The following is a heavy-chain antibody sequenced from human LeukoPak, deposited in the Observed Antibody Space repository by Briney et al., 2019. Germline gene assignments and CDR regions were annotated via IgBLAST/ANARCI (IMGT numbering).Heavy chain of an antibody. CDR2: INHSGST. V-gene: IGHV4-34*01. J-gene: IGHJ3*02. Sequence: SETLSLTCAVYGGSFSGYYWSWIRQPPGKGLEWIGEINHSGSTNYNPSLKSRVTISVDTSKNQFSLKLSSLTAPDTPVYDFARARGIPRIGDRRYALDIWGQGTMVTVSS. CDR3: ARARGIPRIGDRRYALDI. D-gene: IGHD6-6*01. CDR1: GGSFSGYY.